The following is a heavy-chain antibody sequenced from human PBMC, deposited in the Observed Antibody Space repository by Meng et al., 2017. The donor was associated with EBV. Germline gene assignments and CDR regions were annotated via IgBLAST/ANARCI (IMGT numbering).Heavy chain of an antibody. Sequence: VQVGQAGAEVEQPGVPVKVSCQASGGILRSFAISWVRQAPGQGLEWMGGIIPLFHTTNYAQKFQGRLHIIADESSATTYMELSSLRSEDTAIYYCASAEHYGDYVFEYWGQGTLVTVSS. J-gene: IGHJ4*02. D-gene: IGHD4-17*01. CDR2: IIPLFHTT. CDR1: GGILRSFA. CDR3: ASAEHYGDYVFEY. V-gene: IGHV1-69*01.